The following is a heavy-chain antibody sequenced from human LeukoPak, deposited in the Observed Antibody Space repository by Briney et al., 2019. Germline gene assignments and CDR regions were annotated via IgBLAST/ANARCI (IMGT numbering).Heavy chain of an antibody. CDR2: ISAYNGDT. D-gene: IGHD1-26*01. CDR3: ARGGVGGGTELDY. J-gene: IGHJ4*02. Sequence: ASVKVSCKASGYTFTSYGFNWVRQAPGQGLEWVGWISAYNGDTIYAQKLQGRVTMATDTSTSTAYMELRSLRSDDTAVYYCARGGVGGGTELDYWGQGTLVTVSS. V-gene: IGHV1-18*01. CDR1: GYTFTSYG.